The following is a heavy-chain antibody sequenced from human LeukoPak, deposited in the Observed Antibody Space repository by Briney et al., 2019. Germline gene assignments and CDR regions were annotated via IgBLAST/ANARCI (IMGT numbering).Heavy chain of an antibody. CDR3: ARDSLSDDSSGYYDF. CDR1: GYTFTAYY. J-gene: IGHJ4*02. Sequence: ASVKVSCKASGYTFTAYYIHWVRQAPGHGLEWMGWINPKTLGTNYAQKFRGRVTLTRDTSITTVYMELSSLRSDDTAVYYCARDSLSDDSSGYYDFWGRGALVTVST. CDR2: INPKTLGT. D-gene: IGHD3-22*01. V-gene: IGHV1-2*02.